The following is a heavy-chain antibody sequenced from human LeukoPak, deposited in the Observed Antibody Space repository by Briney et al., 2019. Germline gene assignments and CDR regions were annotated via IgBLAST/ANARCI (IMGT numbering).Heavy chain of an antibody. CDR1: GYTFTGYY. V-gene: IGHV1-2*06. D-gene: IGHD3-10*01. CDR2: INPNSGGT. J-gene: IGHJ4*02. CDR3: ARARGPITMVRGGTIDY. Sequence: ASVKVSCKASGYTFTGYYMHWVRQAPGQGLELMGRINPNSGGTNYAQKFQGRVTMTRDTSISTAYMELSRLRSDDTAVYYCARARGPITMVRGGTIDYWGQGTLVTVSS.